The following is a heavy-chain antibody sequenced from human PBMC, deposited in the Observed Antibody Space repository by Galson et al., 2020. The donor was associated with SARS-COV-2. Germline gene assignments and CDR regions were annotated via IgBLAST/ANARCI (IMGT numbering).Heavy chain of an antibody. CDR1: GFTFSNAW. D-gene: IGHD4-17*01. Sequence: GESLKISCAASGFTFSNAWMSWVRQAPGKGLEWVGRIKSKTDGGTTDYAAPVKGRFTISRDDSKNTLYLQMNSLKTEDTAVYYCTTDRDGDLQFDYWGQGTLVTVSS. V-gene: IGHV3-15*01. J-gene: IGHJ4*02. CDR2: IKSKTDGGTT. CDR3: TTDRDGDLQFDY.